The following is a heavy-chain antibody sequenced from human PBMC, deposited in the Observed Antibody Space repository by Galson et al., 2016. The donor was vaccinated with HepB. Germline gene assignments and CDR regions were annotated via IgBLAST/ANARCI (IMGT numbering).Heavy chain of an antibody. J-gene: IGHJ4*02. CDR2: ITGDGSGT. CDR1: GFIFSGYW. D-gene: IGHD4-11*01. CDR3: ARAPSHDYSTFDY. V-gene: IGHV3-74*01. Sequence: LRLSCAASGFIFSGYWMHWVRQAPGRGPIWVSCITGDGSGTRYADYVKGRFTISRDNAKNTVYLQMNSLRVEDTAVYYCARAPSHDYSTFDYWGQGIKVTVSS.